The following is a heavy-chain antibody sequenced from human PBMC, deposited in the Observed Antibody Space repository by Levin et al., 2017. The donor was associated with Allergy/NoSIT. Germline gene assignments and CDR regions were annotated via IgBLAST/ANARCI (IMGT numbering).Heavy chain of an antibody. CDR3: AKLLVPAAMYDY. J-gene: IGHJ4*02. CDR2: ISGSGGST. V-gene: IGHV3-23*01. D-gene: IGHD2-2*01. CDR1: GFTFSSYA. Sequence: GESLKISCAASGFTFSSYAMSWVRQAPGKGLEWVSAISGSGGSTYYADSVKGRFTISRDNSKNTLYLQMNSLRAEDTAVYYCAKLLVPAAMYDYWGQGTLVTVSS.